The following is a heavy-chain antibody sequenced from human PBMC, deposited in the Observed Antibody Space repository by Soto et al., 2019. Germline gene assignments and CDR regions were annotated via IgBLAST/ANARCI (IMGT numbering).Heavy chain of an antibody. V-gene: IGHV3-30-3*01. Sequence: GGSLRLSCTASGFTFSSYAMHWVRQAPGKGLEWVAVISYDGSNKYYADSVKGRFTISRDNSKNTLYLQMNSLRAEDTAVYYCARGGSIAARYGMDVWGQETTVTVSS. CDR3: ARGGSIAARYGMDV. J-gene: IGHJ6*02. D-gene: IGHD6-6*01. CDR2: ISYDGSNK. CDR1: GFTFSSYA.